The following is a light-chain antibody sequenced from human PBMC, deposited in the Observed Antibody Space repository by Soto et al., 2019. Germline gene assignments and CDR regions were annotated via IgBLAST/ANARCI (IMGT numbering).Light chain of an antibody. Sequence: QSALTQPASVSGSPGQSITISCTGTSSDVGGYNYVSWYQQHPGKAPKLMIYDVSNRPSGVSNRCSGSKSSNTASLHISGLQDEDVAEYYCSSYTSISTLVLGTGNKGTV. CDR2: DVS. CDR1: SSDVGGYNY. CDR3: SSYTSISTLV. V-gene: IGLV2-14*01. J-gene: IGLJ1*01.